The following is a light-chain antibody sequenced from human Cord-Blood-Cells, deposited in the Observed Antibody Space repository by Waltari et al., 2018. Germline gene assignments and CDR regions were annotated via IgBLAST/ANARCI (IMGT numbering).Light chain of an antibody. CDR1: SSDVGGYNY. CDR3: SSYTSSSNWV. CDR2: DVS. J-gene: IGLJ3*02. V-gene: IGLV2-14*01. Sequence: QSALTQPASVSGSPGQSITISCTVTSSDVGGYNYVSWYQQHPGKAPKLMIYDVSTGPSGVSNRFSGSMSGNTASLTISGLQAEDEADYYCSSYTSSSNWVFGGGTKLTVL.